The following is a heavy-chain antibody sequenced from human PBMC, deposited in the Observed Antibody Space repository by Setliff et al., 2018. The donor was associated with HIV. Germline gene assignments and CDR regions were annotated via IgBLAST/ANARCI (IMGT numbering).Heavy chain of an antibody. D-gene: IGHD6-6*01. CDR2: IYISGST. CDR3: AMQGSSYFEY. V-gene: IGHV4-4*07. CDR1: GDSISSYY. Sequence: KTSETLSLTCTVSGDSISSYYWTWIRHPAGQGLEWIGRIYISGSTKYNPSIKSRVTMSVDTSKNQFSLRLSSVTAADTAMYYCAMQGSSYFEYWGRGILVTVSS. J-gene: IGHJ4*02.